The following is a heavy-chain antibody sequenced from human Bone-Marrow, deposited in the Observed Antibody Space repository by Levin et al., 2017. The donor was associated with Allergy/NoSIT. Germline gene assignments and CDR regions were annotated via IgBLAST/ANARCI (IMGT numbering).Heavy chain of an antibody. CDR2: ITDSGRT. CDR1: ADSLTNYY. J-gene: IGHJ6*02. V-gene: IGHV4-34*01. Sequence: TASETLSLTCGVSADSLTNYYWTWIRQTPGKGLEWLGKITDSGRTNYNPSLQSRVAMSIDTSMKQFSLRLTSVTAADTAVYYCAGARTSITTPSWGLYDYVYYGMDVWGQGTAVTVSS. D-gene: IGHD1/OR15-1a*01. CDR3: AGARTSITTPSWGLYDYVYYGMDV.